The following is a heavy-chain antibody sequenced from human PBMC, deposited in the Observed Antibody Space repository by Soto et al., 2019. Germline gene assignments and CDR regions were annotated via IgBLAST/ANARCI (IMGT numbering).Heavy chain of an antibody. CDR3: ARGQSGYSSGWSQNDY. J-gene: IGHJ4*02. CDR1: GYTFSSYE. V-gene: IGHV1-8*01. CDR2: MNPNSGNT. Sequence: QVQLVQSGAEVKKPGASVKVSCKASGYTFSSYEINWVRQATGQGLERMGWMNPNSGNTGYAQKFQGRVTMTRNTSISTAYMELSSLRSEDTAVYYCARGQSGYSSGWSQNDYWGQGTLVTVSS. D-gene: IGHD6-19*01.